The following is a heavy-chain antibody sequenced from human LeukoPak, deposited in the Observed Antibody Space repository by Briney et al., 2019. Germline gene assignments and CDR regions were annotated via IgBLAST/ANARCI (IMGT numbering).Heavy chain of an antibody. Sequence: GRSLRLSCAGSGFDFSSYAMHWVRQAPGKGLEWVSSISSSSSYIYYADSVKGRFTISRDNAKNSLYLQMNSLRAEDTAVYYCARYSGYDSTYFDYWGQGTLVTVSS. J-gene: IGHJ4*02. V-gene: IGHV3-21*01. CDR3: ARYSGYDSTYFDY. CDR2: ISSSSSYI. D-gene: IGHD5-12*01. CDR1: GFDFSSYA.